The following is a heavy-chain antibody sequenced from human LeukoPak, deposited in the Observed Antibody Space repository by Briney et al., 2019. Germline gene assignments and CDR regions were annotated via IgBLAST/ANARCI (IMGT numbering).Heavy chain of an antibody. J-gene: IGHJ6*03. CDR3: ASLQQSHYYYYYYMDV. D-gene: IGHD4-11*01. CDR1: GGSISGGSYY. Sequence: SETLSLTCTVSGGSISGGSYYWSWIRQPAGEVLEWIGFIYYSGSTNYNPSLKSRVTISVDTSKNKFSLKLSSVTAADTAVYYCASLQQSHYYYYYYMDVWGKGTTVTVSS. CDR2: IYYSGST. V-gene: IGHV4-61*10.